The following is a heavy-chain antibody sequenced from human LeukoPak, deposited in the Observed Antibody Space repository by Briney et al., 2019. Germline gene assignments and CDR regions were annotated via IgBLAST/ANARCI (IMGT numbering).Heavy chain of an antibody. Sequence: GSLRLSCAASGFTFTSYAMSWVRQAPGKGPEWVSGISDSGGGTYYADSVKGRFTISRDNSKNTLFLQMNSLRAEDTAVYYCAKDGYSSGWGYYFDYWGQGTLVTVSS. CDR1: GFTFTSYA. J-gene: IGHJ4*02. CDR3: AKDGYSSGWGYYFDY. D-gene: IGHD6-19*01. CDR2: ISDSGGGT. V-gene: IGHV3-23*01.